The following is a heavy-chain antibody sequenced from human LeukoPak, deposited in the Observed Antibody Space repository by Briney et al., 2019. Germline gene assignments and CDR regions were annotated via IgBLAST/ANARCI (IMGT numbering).Heavy chain of an antibody. CDR1: GGSISSSSYY. J-gene: IGHJ4*02. CDR3: ARSVAGTVNFDY. Sequence: PSETLSLTCTVSGGSISSSSYYWGWIRQPAGKGLEWIGRIYTSGSTNYNPSLKSRVTISVDTSKNQFSLKLSSVTAADTAVYYCARSVAGTVNFDYWGQGTLVTVSS. CDR2: IYTSGST. D-gene: IGHD6-19*01. V-gene: IGHV4-61*02.